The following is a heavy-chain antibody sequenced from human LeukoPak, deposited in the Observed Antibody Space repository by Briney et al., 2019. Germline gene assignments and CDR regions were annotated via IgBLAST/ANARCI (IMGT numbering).Heavy chain of an antibody. Sequence: SETLFLTCAVYGGSFSGYYWSWIRQPPGKGLEWIGEINHSGSTNYNPSLRSRVTISVDTSKNQFSLKLSSVTAADTAVYYCARTYYDSSGYLAYNWFDPWGQGTLVTVSS. D-gene: IGHD3-22*01. V-gene: IGHV4-34*01. CDR3: ARTYYDSSGYLAYNWFDP. CDR2: INHSGST. J-gene: IGHJ5*02. CDR1: GGSFSGYY.